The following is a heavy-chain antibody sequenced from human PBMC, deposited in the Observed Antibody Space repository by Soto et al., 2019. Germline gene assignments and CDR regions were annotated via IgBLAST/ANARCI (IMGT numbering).Heavy chain of an antibody. CDR3: ARNKVKDWAGAFDV. CDR2: IKSDGSFT. CDR1: GITLSNSW. Sequence: PGGSLRLSCAASGITLSNSWMHWVRQAPGKGLVWVSRIKSDGSFTNYADSVKGRLTISRDNAKNTLYLQMNNLRAEDTAVYYCARNKVKDWAGAFDVWGQGKMVTVSS. D-gene: IGHD3-9*01. V-gene: IGHV3-74*01. J-gene: IGHJ3*01.